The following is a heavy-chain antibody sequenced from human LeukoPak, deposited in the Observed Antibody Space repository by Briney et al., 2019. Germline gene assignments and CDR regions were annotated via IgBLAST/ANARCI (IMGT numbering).Heavy chain of an antibody. Sequence: PGGSLRLSCTASGFTFGDSAMSWVRQAPGKGLEWVSSISSSSSYIYYADSVKGRFTISRDNAKNSLYLQMNSLRAEDTAVYYCARGWAYYYYYMDVWGKGTTVTVSS. CDR2: ISSSSSYI. D-gene: IGHD5-24*01. CDR3: ARGWAYYYYYMDV. V-gene: IGHV3-21*01. J-gene: IGHJ6*03. CDR1: GFTFGDSA.